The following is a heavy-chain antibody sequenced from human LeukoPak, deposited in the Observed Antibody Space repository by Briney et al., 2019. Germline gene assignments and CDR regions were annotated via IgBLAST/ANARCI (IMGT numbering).Heavy chain of an antibody. CDR2: ISAYTGNT. CDR1: GYTFTTYG. J-gene: IGHJ4*02. V-gene: IGHV1-18*01. Sequence: ASVKVSCKASGYTFTTYGISWVQQAPGQGLEWMGWISAYTGNTNYTQNLQGRVTMTTDTSTSTAYMELRSLRSDDTAVYYCARGGAIANDYWGQGTLVTVSS. CDR3: ARGGAIANDY. D-gene: IGHD6-13*01.